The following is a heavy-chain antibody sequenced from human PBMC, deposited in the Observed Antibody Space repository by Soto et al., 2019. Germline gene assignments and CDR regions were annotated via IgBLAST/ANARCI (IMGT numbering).Heavy chain of an antibody. CDR2: IKHDGSER. V-gene: IGHV3-7*01. J-gene: IGHJ4*02. CDR3: VRANDFAY. CDR1: GLTFSNYW. Sequence: EEQLVESGGGLVQPGGSLRLSCAGSGLTFSNYWMGWVRQAPGKRLEWVANIKHDGSERSYADSVTGRFIISRDNAKNSLYRHMTSLGAYDTAVYYCVRANDFAYWGRGVLVIVSS.